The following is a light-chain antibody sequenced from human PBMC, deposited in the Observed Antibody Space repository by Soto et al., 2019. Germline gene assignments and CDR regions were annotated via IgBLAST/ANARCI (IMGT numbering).Light chain of an antibody. CDR1: SSNIGGNY. Sequence: QSVLTQPPSASGTPGQRVTISCSGSSSNIGGNYVYWYQQFPGMAPKLLIYRNNQRPSGVPARFSASKSGTSASLAISGLRSEDEADYYCAAWDDSVRSGVFGEGTKLTVL. J-gene: IGLJ3*02. V-gene: IGLV1-47*01. CDR3: AAWDDSVRSGV. CDR2: RNN.